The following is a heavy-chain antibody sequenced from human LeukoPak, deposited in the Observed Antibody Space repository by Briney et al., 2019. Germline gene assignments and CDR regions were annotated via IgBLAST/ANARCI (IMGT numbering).Heavy chain of an antibody. CDR3: ARVSELPYYGSGSYYTGIKYNWFDP. V-gene: IGHV1-18*01. CDR1: GYIFTSYG. CDR2: ISAYNGNT. Sequence: EASVKVSCEASGYIFTSYGISWVRQAPGQGLEWMGWISAYNGNTNYAQKLQGRVTMTTDTSTSTAYMELRSLRSDDTAVYYCARVSELPYYGSGSYYTGIKYNWFDPWGQGTLVTVSS. J-gene: IGHJ5*02. D-gene: IGHD3-10*01.